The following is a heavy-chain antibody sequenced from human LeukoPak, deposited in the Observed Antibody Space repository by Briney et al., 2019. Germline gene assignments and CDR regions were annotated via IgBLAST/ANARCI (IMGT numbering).Heavy chain of an antibody. D-gene: IGHD3-10*01. V-gene: IGHV4-39*07. CDR2: IYYSGNT. CDR3: ARDLPVWGSGSYPGGYFDY. Sequence: SETLSLTCTVSGGSISSISYYWGWIRQPPGKGLEWIGSIYYSGNTYYNPSLKSRVTISVDTSKNQFSLKLSPVTAADTAVYYCARDLPVWGSGSYPGGYFDYWGQGTLVTVSS. CDR1: GGSISSISYY. J-gene: IGHJ4*02.